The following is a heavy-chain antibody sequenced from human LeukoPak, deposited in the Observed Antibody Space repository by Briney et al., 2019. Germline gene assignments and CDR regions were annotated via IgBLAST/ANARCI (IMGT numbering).Heavy chain of an antibody. Sequence: PGGSLRLSCAGSGFTFSNYWMHWVRQAPGKGLVWVSRIKSDGSSTSNADSVKGRFTISRDNAKNTVYLQMNSLRAEDTAVYYCTRGFHFNCDGDCYPFDYWGQGTLVTVSS. D-gene: IGHD2-21*02. CDR3: TRGFHFNCDGDCYPFDY. V-gene: IGHV3-74*01. CDR2: IKSDGSST. CDR1: GFTFSNYW. J-gene: IGHJ4*02.